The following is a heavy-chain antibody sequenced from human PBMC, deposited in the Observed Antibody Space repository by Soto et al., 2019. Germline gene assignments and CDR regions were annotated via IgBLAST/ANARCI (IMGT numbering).Heavy chain of an antibody. Sequence: QITLKESGPTLVKPTQTLTLTCTFSGFSLTTDRVGVGWIRQPPGEALEWLAVIYWDDSKTYRPSLESRLTFTKDTSKTQVALTMTNMDSLDTATYYCAHAYGGRSLYWGQGTLVTVSS. J-gene: IGHJ4*02. D-gene: IGHD1-26*01. CDR1: GFSLTTDRVG. CDR3: AHAYGGRSLY. CDR2: IYWDDSK. V-gene: IGHV2-5*02.